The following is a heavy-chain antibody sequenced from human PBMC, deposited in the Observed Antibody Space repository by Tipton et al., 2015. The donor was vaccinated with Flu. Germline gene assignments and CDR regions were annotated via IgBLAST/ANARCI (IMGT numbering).Heavy chain of an antibody. Sequence: TLSLTCNVSAGSINSGRFYWYWIRQPAGKGLEYIGRIYSTGTTNYNPSLKSRVTMSLDMSKSQFSLKLSSVTAADTAVYYCSRSTYYYGSGSSDYWGQGTLVTVSS. J-gene: IGHJ4*02. CDR2: IYSTGTT. CDR3: SRSTYYYGSGSSDY. D-gene: IGHD3-10*01. CDR1: AGSINSGRFY. V-gene: IGHV4-61*02.